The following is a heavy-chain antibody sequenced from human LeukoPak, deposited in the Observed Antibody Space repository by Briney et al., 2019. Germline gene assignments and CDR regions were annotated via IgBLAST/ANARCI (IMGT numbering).Heavy chain of an antibody. J-gene: IGHJ6*03. CDR2: INGSGGST. D-gene: IGHD6-19*01. CDR1: GFTFSTYA. Sequence: AGGSLRLSCAASGFTFSTYAMSWVRQAPGKGLEWVSDINGSGGSTYYADSVKGRFTISRDNSKNTLYLQMNSLRAEDTAIYYCARSSGWYHRGPDYYYYYMDVWGKGTTVTVS. CDR3: ARSSGWYHRGPDYYYYYMDV. V-gene: IGHV3-23*01.